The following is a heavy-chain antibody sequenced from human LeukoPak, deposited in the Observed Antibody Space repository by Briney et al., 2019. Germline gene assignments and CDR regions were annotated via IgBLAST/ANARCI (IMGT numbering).Heavy chain of an antibody. CDR3: ARDRAVATMYFDY. J-gene: IGHJ4*02. Sequence: SETLSLTCTVSGGSISSGGYYWSWIRQHPGKGLEWTGYIYYSGSTYYNPSLKSRVTISVDTSKNQFSLKLSSVTAADTAVYYCARDRAVATMYFDYWGQGTLVTVSS. V-gene: IGHV4-31*03. D-gene: IGHD5-12*01. CDR1: GGSISSGGYY. CDR2: IYYSGST.